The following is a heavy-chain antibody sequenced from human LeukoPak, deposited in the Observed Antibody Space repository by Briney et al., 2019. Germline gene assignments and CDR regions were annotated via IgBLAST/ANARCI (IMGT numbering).Heavy chain of an antibody. V-gene: IGHV1-8*01. CDR3: ARAPSSHGSYRRKGYYYYYMDV. J-gene: IGHJ6*03. CDR2: MNPNSGNT. CDR1: GYTFTSYD. D-gene: IGHD1-26*01. Sequence: ASVKVSCKASGYTFTSYDINWVRQATGQGLEWMGWMNPNSGNTGYAQKFQGRVTMTRNTSISTAYMELSSLRSEDTAVYYCARAPSSHGSYRRKGYYYYYMDVWGKGTTVTISS.